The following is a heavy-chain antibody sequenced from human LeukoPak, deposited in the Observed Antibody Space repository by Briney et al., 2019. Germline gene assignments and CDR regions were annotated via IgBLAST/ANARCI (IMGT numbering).Heavy chain of an antibody. Sequence: SETLSLTCAVYGGSFSGYYWSWIRQPPGKGLEWIGYIYYSGNTNYNPSLKSRVTISLDTSKSQLSLKLTSVTAADTAVYYCARCSRGTSVGMDVWGQGTTVTVSS. CDR3: ARCSRGTSVGMDV. CDR2: IYYSGNT. J-gene: IGHJ6*02. CDR1: GGSFSGYY. V-gene: IGHV4-59*08. D-gene: IGHD1-1*01.